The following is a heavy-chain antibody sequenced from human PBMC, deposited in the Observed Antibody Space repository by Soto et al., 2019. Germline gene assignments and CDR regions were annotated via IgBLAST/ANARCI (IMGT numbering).Heavy chain of an antibody. CDR2: IIPICGTA. D-gene: IGHD3-22*01. CDR1: GGAFSSYA. J-gene: IGHJ4*02. V-gene: IGHV1-69*06. CDR3: AGGPNHYDDSSGRNDY. Sequence: SSAKVSSRATGGAFSSYAISWVRPAPGHGLEWMGGIIPICGTANYAQKFQGRGTITADKSTSTAYMELSSLRSEDTAVDCCAGGPNHYDDSSGRNDYWGVGTLVPVSS.